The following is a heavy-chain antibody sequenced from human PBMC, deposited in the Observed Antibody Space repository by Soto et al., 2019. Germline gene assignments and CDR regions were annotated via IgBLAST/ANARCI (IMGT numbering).Heavy chain of an antibody. J-gene: IGHJ4*02. V-gene: IGHV3-23*01. D-gene: IGHD5-12*01. Sequence: EVQLLESGGGLVQPGGSLRLSCAASGFTFSSYAMSWVRQAPGKGLEWVSAISGSGGSTYYADSVKGRFTISRDNSKNTLYLQMNSLRAEDTAVYYCAKDTPGLDGYKGFFSYYWGQGTLVTVSS. CDR1: GFTFSSYA. CDR2: ISGSGGST. CDR3: AKDTPGLDGYKGFFSYY.